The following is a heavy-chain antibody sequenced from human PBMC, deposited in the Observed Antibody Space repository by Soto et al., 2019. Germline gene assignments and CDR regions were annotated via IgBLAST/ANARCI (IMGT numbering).Heavy chain of an antibody. CDR1: GFTFSSYA. CDR2: ISGSGGST. J-gene: IGHJ3*02. CDR3: AKSYVAWEPDRDAFDI. D-gene: IGHD1-26*01. Sequence: PGGSLRLSCAASGFTFSSYAMSWVRQAPGKGLEWVSAISGSGGSTYYADSVKGRFTISRDNSKNTLYLQMNSLRAEDTAVYYCAKSYVAWEPDRDAFDIWGQGTMVTVSS. V-gene: IGHV3-23*01.